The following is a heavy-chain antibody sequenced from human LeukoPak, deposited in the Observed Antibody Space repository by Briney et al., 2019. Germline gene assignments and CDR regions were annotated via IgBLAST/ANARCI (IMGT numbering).Heavy chain of an antibody. CDR1: GYTFTSYG. J-gene: IGHJ4*02. V-gene: IGHV1-18*01. CDR3: ARHTMVRGVIIIPFDY. D-gene: IGHD3-10*01. Sequence: ASVKVSCKASGYTFTSYGISWVRQAPGQGLEWMGWISAYNGNTNYAQKLQGRVTMTTDTSTSTAYMELRSLRSDDTAVYYCARHTMVRGVIIIPFDYWGQGTLATVSS. CDR2: ISAYNGNT.